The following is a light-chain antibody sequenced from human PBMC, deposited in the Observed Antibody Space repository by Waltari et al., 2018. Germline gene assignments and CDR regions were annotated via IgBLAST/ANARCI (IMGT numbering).Light chain of an antibody. V-gene: IGLV2-14*03. CDR1: RIDSNY. J-gene: IGLJ2*01. Sequence: QSALTQPASVSGSPGQSITISCTGTRIDSNYVSWFQQHPGKAPQVMIYYVTDRPSGVSNRFSGSKSSNTASLTISGLQAEDEADYYCSSWTDSDALKLVFGGGTKRTVL. CDR2: YVT. CDR3: SSWTDSDALKLV.